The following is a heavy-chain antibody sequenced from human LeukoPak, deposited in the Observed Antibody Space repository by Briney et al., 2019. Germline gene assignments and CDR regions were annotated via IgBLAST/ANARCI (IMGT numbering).Heavy chain of an antibody. V-gene: IGHV4-31*03. CDR1: GGSISSSSYY. CDR3: ARGGGRVVPDWFDP. Sequence: SETLSLTCTVSGGSISSSSYYWGWIRQPPGKGLEWIGYIYYSGSTYYNPSLKSRVTISVDTSKNQFSLKLSSVTAADTAVYYCARGGGRVVPDWFDPWGQGTLVTVSS. CDR2: IYYSGST. J-gene: IGHJ5*02. D-gene: IGHD2-21*02.